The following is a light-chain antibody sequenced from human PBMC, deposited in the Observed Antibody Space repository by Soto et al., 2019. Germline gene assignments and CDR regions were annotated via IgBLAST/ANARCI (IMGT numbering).Light chain of an antibody. CDR1: SRDVGSYNL. Sequence: SVLTQPASVSGSPGQSITISCTGTSRDVGSYNLVSWYQQHPGNAPKLIIYEGTKRPSGVSYRFSGSKSGNTASLTISGLQEEDEGDYHCCSFTRSSTYVFVTGTKVTVL. V-gene: IGLV2-23*01. CDR2: EGT. J-gene: IGLJ1*01. CDR3: CSFTRSSTYV.